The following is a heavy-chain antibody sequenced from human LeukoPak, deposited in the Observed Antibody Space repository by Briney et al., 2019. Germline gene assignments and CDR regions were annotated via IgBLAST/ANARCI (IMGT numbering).Heavy chain of an antibody. CDR1: GFTFSSYE. Sequence: HPGGSLRLSCAASGFTFSSYEMNWVRQAPGKGLEWVSYISSSGSTIYYADSVKGRFTISRDNAKNSLYLQMISLRAEDTAVYYCARDEDGSGWYDYWGQGTLVTVSS. V-gene: IGHV3-48*03. CDR2: ISSSGSTI. CDR3: ARDEDGSGWYDY. D-gene: IGHD6-19*01. J-gene: IGHJ4*02.